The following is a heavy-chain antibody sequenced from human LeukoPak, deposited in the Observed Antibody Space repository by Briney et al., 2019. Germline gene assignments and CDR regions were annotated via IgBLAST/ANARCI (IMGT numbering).Heavy chain of an antibody. J-gene: IGHJ4*02. CDR3: AKSGPYGSVM. CDR2: ISGSGGST. V-gene: IGHV3-23*01. CDR1: GFTFSSYA. Sequence: GGSLRLSCAASGFTFSSYAMSWVRQAPGKGLEWVSSISGSGGSTYYAASVKGRFTISRDNSKNALYLQMNGLRAEDTAVYYCAKSGPYGSVMWGQGALVTVSS. D-gene: IGHD3-10*01.